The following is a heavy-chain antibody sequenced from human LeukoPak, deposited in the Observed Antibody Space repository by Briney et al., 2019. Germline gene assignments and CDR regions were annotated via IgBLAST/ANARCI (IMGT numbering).Heavy chain of an antibody. Sequence: GGSLRLSCAASGFTVSSNYMSWVRQAPGKGLEWVSVIYSGGSTYYADSVKGRFTISRDNSKNTLYLQMNSLRAEDTAVYYCAKDPSPGIAAAGIPGDYWGQGTLVTVSS. CDR2: IYSGGST. CDR1: GFTVSSNY. CDR3: AKDPSPGIAAAGIPGDY. D-gene: IGHD6-13*01. J-gene: IGHJ4*02. V-gene: IGHV3-53*01.